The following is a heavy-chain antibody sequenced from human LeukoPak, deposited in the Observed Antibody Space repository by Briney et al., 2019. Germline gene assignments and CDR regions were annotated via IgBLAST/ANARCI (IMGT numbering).Heavy chain of an antibody. CDR3: VRQGTNSGYYLLDH. CDR2: IYHSGST. V-gene: IGHV4-4*02. Sequence: PSETLSLTCAVSGGSISSSNWWSWVRQPPGKGLEWIGEIYHSGSTNYNPSLKSRVTMSVDPSKNQFSLKLTSVTVADTATYYCVRQGTNSGYYLLDHWGQGHPVIVSS. CDR1: GGSISSSNW. J-gene: IGHJ4*02. D-gene: IGHD3-22*01.